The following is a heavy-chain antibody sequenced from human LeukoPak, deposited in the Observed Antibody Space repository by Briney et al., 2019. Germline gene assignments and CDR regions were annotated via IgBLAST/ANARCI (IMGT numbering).Heavy chain of an antibody. V-gene: IGHV3-23*01. CDR3: AKDRPFGSGTYIMDY. Sequence: GGSLRLSCATSGFTFTNYWMSWFRQAPGKGLEWVSAISGSGASTYYADSVKGRFTISRDNSKNTLFLQMNSLRAEDTAVYYCAKDRPFGSGTYIMDYWGQGTLVTVSS. J-gene: IGHJ4*02. CDR2: ISGSGAST. D-gene: IGHD3-10*01. CDR1: GFTFTNYW.